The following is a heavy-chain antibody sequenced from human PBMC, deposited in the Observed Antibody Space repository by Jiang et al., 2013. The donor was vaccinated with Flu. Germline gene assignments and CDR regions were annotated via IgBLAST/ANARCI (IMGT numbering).Heavy chain of an antibody. J-gene: IGHJ5*02. CDR2: IYSGGST. CDR3: ARDKYYYDSSEYNWFDP. D-gene: IGHD3-22*01. Sequence: LVQPGGSLRLSCAASGFTVSSNYMSWVRQAPGKGLEWVSVIYSGGSTYYADSVKGRFTISRDNSKNTLYLQMNSLRAEDTAVYYCARDKYYYDSSEYNWFDPWGQGTLVTVSS. V-gene: IGHV3-66*01. CDR1: GFTVSSNY.